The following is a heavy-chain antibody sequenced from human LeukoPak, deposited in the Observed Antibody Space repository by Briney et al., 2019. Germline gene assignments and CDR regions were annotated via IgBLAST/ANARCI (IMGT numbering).Heavy chain of an antibody. D-gene: IGHD3-3*01. V-gene: IGHV4-31*03. CDR3: ARLGDSGGYYDFWSGYYTGKTTEYFQH. CDR2: IYYSGST. CDR1: GGSISSGGYY. Sequence: PSQTLSLTCTVSGGSISSGGYYWSWIRQHPGKGLEWIGYIYYSGSTYYNPSLKSRVTISVDTSKNQFSLKLSSVTAADTAVYYCARLGDSGGYYDFWSGYYTGKTTEYFQHWGQGTLVTVSS. J-gene: IGHJ1*01.